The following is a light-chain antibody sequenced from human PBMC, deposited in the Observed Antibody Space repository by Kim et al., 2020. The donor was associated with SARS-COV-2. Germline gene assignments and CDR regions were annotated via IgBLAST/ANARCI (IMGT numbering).Light chain of an antibody. V-gene: IGKV2-28*01. J-gene: IGKJ4*01. CDR3: KQALKTPRT. Sequence: IVMTQSQLYLPVTPGEPASISCRSSQSLLHSIGYTYLDWYLQKPGQSPQLLLYLGSNRASGVPDRFSGGGAGTDFILKISRLEAEDVGVYYWKQALKTPRTFGGGTKVDIK. CDR1: QSLLHSIGYTY. CDR2: LGS.